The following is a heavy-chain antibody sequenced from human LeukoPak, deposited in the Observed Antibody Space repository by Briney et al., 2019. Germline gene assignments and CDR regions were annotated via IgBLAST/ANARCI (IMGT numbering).Heavy chain of an antibody. Sequence: ASVKVSCKASGYTFTGYYMHWVRQAPGQGLEWMGIINPSGGSTSYAQKFQGRVTMTRDTSTSTVYMELSSLRSEDTAVYYCARTTVTTYGFDPWGQGTLVTVSS. D-gene: IGHD4-17*01. CDR1: GYTFTGYY. CDR3: ARTTVTTYGFDP. J-gene: IGHJ5*02. CDR2: INPSGGST. V-gene: IGHV1-46*01.